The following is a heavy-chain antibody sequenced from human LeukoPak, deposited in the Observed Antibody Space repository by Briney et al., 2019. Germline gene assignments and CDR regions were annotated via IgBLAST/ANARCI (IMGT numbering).Heavy chain of an antibody. Sequence: PSETLSLTCTVSGGSISSYYWSWIRQPPGKGLEWIGYIYYSGSTNYNPSLKSRVTISVDTSKNQFSLKLSSVTAADTAVYYCARVPNYYGSGSYFSVPYYTDVWGKGTTVTVSS. CDR3: ARVPNYYGSGSYFSVPYYTDV. CDR1: GGSISSYY. D-gene: IGHD3-10*01. CDR2: IYYSGST. V-gene: IGHV4-59*01. J-gene: IGHJ6*03.